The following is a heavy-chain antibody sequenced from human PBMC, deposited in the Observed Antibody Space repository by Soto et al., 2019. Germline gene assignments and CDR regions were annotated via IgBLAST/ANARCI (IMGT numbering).Heavy chain of an antibody. J-gene: IGHJ5*02. D-gene: IGHD2-2*01. CDR1: GYSFTSYW. CDR2: IYPGDSDT. Sequence: GXSLTISCKGSGYSFTSYWLGWVRQIPGEGLRWMGIIYPGDSDTRYSPSFQGQVTISADKSISTAYLQWSSLKASDTAMYYCARSVSVVVVPAAIPFWFDPWGQGPLVTVSS. CDR3: ARSVSVVVVPAAIPFWFDP. V-gene: IGHV5-51*01.